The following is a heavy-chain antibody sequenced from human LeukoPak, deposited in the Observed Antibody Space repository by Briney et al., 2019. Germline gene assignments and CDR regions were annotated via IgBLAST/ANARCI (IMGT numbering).Heavy chain of an antibody. V-gene: IGHV3-23*01. CDR1: GFTFSSYA. Sequence: PGGSLRLSCAASGFTFSSYAMSWVRQAPGKGLEWVSAISGNSGSTYYADSVKGRFTISRDNSKNTLYLQMNSLRAEDTAVYYCANWRASYDFETYNWFDPWGQGTLVTVSS. D-gene: IGHD3-3*01. CDR3: ANWRASYDFETYNWFDP. J-gene: IGHJ5*02. CDR2: ISGNSGST.